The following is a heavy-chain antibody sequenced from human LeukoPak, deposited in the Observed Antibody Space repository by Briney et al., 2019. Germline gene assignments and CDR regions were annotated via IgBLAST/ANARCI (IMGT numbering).Heavy chain of an antibody. CDR1: GGSFTVYY. V-gene: IGHV4-34*01. CDR2: IYYTGST. Sequence: SETLSLTCAVYGGSFTVYYWSWIRQPPGKGLEWIGSIYYTGSTHYNPSLKSRVTISVDTSKNQFSLKLSSVTAADTAVYYCARRPGEYGGNDFDYWGQGTLVTVSS. J-gene: IGHJ4*02. D-gene: IGHD4/OR15-4a*01. CDR3: ARRPGEYGGNDFDY.